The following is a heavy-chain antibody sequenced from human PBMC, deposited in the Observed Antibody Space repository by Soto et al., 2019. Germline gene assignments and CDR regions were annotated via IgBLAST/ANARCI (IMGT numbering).Heavy chain of an antibody. V-gene: IGHV3-33*01. CDR3: ARNLGDCSGTTCYPDY. Sequence: QVPLVESGGGVVQPGTSLRLSCVASGFSFSTYGMHWVRQAPGKGLEWVAVIWDDGSNEYYSDSVKGRFTIFRDNSKDTLYLQMHSLRVEDTAVYYCARNLGDCSGTTCYPDYWGQGTLVTVSS. D-gene: IGHD2-15*01. CDR2: IWDDGSNE. J-gene: IGHJ4*02. CDR1: GFSFSTYG.